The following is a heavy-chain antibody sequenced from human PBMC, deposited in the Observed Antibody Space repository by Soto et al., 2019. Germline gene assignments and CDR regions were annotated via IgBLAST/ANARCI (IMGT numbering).Heavy chain of an antibody. J-gene: IGHJ4*02. CDR1: GYMFISYG. V-gene: IGHV1-18*01. Sequence: ASVKVSCKASGYMFISYGINWVRQAPGQGLEWMGWISAYNGNTKYAQNLQGRVTMTTDTSTSTAYMEMRSLRSDDTAVYYCVRDLDGSGSYYTDYWGPGTMLTVYS. D-gene: IGHD3-10*01. CDR3: VRDLDGSGSYYTDY. CDR2: ISAYNGNT.